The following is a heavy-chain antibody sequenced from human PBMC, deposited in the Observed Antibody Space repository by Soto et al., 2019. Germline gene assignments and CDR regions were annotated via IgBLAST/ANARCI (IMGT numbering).Heavy chain of an antibody. CDR2: ISCSAGIT. CDR3: AKDRGIEGSSVRAFDI. J-gene: IGHJ3*02. Sequence: LRRSFSASGFTVRGHGMNWVGQARGKRREWDPLISCSAGITYYAGSVKGRFTISRDNSKNTLYLQMNSLRAEDTAVYYCAKDRGIEGSSVRAFDIWGQGTMVTVSS. D-gene: IGHD1-26*01. CDR1: GFTVRGHG. V-gene: IGHV3-23*01.